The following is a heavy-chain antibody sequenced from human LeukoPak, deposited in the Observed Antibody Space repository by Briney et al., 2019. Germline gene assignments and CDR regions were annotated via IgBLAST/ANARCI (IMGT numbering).Heavy chain of an antibody. J-gene: IGHJ5*02. D-gene: IGHD3-22*01. CDR3: AKDRHYYDSSGSFDP. Sequence: GRSLRLSCAASGFTFDDYAMRWVRQAPGKGLEWVSGISWNSGSIGYADSVKGRFTISRDNANNSLYLQMNSLRAEDTALYYCAKDRHYYDSSGSFDPWGQGTLVTVSS. V-gene: IGHV3-9*01. CDR2: ISWNSGSI. CDR1: GFTFDDYA.